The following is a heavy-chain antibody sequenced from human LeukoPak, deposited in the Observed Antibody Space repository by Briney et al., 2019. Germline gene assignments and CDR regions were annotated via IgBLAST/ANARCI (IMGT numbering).Heavy chain of an antibody. V-gene: IGHV1-69*01. Sequence: ASVKVSCKASGGTFSSYAISWVRQAPGQGLEWMGGIIPIFGTANYAQKFQGRVTITADESTSTAYMELSSLRSEDTAVYYCATLWFGELLFHDYYYMDVWGKGTTVTVSS. CDR3: ATLWFGELLFHDYYYMDV. D-gene: IGHD3-10*01. CDR1: GGTFSSYA. CDR2: IIPIFGTA. J-gene: IGHJ6*03.